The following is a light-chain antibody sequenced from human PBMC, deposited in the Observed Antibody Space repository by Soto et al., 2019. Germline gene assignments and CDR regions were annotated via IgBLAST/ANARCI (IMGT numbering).Light chain of an antibody. J-gene: IGKJ1*01. CDR1: QTISSW. Sequence: DVHMSQSPSTLSGSVGDRVTITCGASQTISSWLAWYQQKPGKAPKLLIYQASTLQSGVPSRFSGSGSGTEFTLTISSLQPDDFETYYCQHYNSYSEAFGQGTKVDIK. V-gene: IGKV1-5*03. CDR3: QHYNSYSEA. CDR2: QAS.